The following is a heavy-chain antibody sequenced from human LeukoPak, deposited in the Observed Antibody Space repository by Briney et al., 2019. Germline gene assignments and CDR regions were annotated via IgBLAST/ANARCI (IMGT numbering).Heavy chain of an antibody. V-gene: IGHV1-69*05. J-gene: IGHJ4*02. CDR2: IIPIFGTA. D-gene: IGHD3-22*01. CDR1: GGTFSSNA. Sequence: ASVKVSCKASGGTFSSNAISWVRQAPGQGLEWMGRIIPIFGTANYAQKFQGRDTIATDESTSTAYLELSSLRSEDTAVYYCAREAGYYDSSGYYFWGQGTLVTVSS. CDR3: AREAGYYDSSGYYF.